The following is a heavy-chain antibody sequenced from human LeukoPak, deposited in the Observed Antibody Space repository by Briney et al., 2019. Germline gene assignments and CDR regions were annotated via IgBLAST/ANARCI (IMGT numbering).Heavy chain of an antibody. Sequence: GGSLRLSCAASGFSFSFYSMNWVRQAPGKGLQWVSAITDSGDRTYYSDSVKGRFTISRDNSKNTLYLQMSNVRADDTAIYYCAKSGPFDSWGQGTLVTVSS. CDR2: ITDSGDRT. CDR1: GFSFSFYS. V-gene: IGHV3-23*01. J-gene: IGHJ4*02. CDR3: AKSGPFDS.